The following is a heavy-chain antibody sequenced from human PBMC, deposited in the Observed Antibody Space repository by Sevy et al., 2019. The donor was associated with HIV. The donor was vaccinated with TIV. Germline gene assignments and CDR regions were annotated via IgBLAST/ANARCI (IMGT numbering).Heavy chain of an antibody. CDR2: IYYSGST. D-gene: IGHD6-6*01. J-gene: IGHJ4*02. Sequence: SETLSLTCTVSGGSVSSGSYYWSWILQPPGKGLEWIGYIYYSGSTNYNPSLKSRVTISVDTSKNQFSLKLSSVTAADTAVYYCARDLLGITSIEYYFDYWGQGTLVTVSS. CDR3: ARDLLGITSIEYYFDY. CDR1: GGSVSSGSYY. V-gene: IGHV4-61*01.